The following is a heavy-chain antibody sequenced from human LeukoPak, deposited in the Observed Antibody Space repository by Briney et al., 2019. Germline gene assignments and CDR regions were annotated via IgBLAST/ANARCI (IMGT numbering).Heavy chain of an antibody. J-gene: IGHJ6*03. D-gene: IGHD6-19*01. CDR1: GGSISSYY. CDR2: IYYSGST. V-gene: IGHV4-59*01. CDR3: ARFRSAVAGTYNYYYMDV. Sequence: PSETLSLTCTVSGGSISSYYWSWIRLRPGKGLEYIGYIYYSGSTNYNPSLKSRVTISVDTSKNQISLRLSSVTAADTAVYYCARFRSAVAGTYNYYYMDVWGKGTTVTVSS.